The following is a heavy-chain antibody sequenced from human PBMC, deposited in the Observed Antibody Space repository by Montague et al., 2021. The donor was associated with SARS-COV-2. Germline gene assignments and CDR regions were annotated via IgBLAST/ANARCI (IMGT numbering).Heavy chain of an antibody. Sequence: SETRSLTCTVSGGSISSSSYYWGWIRQPPGKGLEWIGSIFYSGSTDYNPSLKSRVTISVDTSKNQFSLKLSSVTAADTAVYYCASMVRAQVYYLDYWGQGTLVTVSS. V-gene: IGHV4-39*01. D-gene: IGHD3-10*01. J-gene: IGHJ4*02. CDR3: ASMVRAQVYYLDY. CDR2: IFYSGST. CDR1: GGSISSSSYY.